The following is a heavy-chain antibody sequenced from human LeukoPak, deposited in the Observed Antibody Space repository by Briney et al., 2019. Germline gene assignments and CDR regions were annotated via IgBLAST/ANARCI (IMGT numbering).Heavy chain of an antibody. J-gene: IGHJ2*01. CDR3: AKAVSESSSWPDPAWYFDL. CDR1: GFTFSSYA. V-gene: IGHV3-23*01. Sequence: GGSLRLSCAASGFTFSSYAMSWVRQAPGKGLEWVSAISGSGGSTYYADSVKGRFTISRDNSKNTLYLQMNSLRAEDTAVYYCAKAVSESSSWPDPAWYFDLWGRGTLVTVPS. CDR2: ISGSGGST. D-gene: IGHD6-13*01.